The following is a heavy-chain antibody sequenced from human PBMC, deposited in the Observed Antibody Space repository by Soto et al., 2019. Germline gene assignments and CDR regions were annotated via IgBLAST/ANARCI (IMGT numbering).Heavy chain of an antibody. V-gene: IGHV3-48*03. CDR3: ARGGQLQYYYYYGMDV. CDR1: GFTFSSYE. CDR2: ISSSGSTI. D-gene: IGHD2-2*01. J-gene: IGHJ6*02. Sequence: EVQLVESGGGLVQPGGSLRLSCAASGFTFSSYEMNWVRQAPGKGLEWVSYISSSGSTIYYADSVKGRFTISRDNAKNSLYLQMNSLRAEDTAVYYCARGGQLQYYYYYGMDVWGQGTTVTVSS.